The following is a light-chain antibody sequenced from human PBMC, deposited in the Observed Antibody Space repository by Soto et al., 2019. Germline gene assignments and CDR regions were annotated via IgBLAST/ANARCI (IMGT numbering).Light chain of an antibody. CDR3: QQYGSSGT. J-gene: IGKJ1*01. CDR1: QSVSSY. V-gene: IGKV3-20*01. CDR2: DAS. Sequence: EIVLAQSPATLSLFPGERATLSCRASQSVSSYLAWYQQKPGQAPRLLIYDASNTATGIPDRFSGSGSGTDFTLTISRLEPEDFAVYYCQQYGSSGTFGQGTKVDIK.